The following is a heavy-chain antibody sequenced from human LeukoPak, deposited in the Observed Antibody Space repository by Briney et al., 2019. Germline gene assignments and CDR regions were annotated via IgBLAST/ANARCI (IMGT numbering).Heavy chain of an antibody. D-gene: IGHD3-22*01. Sequence: GGSLRLSCAASGFTFSSYSMNWVRQAPGKGLEWISYISSSGSTINYADSVKGRFAISRDSAKNTLYLQMNSLRAEDTAVYYCARSYYYDSTGYYGFGGQGTLVTVSS. CDR3: ARSYYYDSTGYYGF. V-gene: IGHV3-48*01. CDR2: ISSSGSTI. J-gene: IGHJ4*02. CDR1: GFTFSSYS.